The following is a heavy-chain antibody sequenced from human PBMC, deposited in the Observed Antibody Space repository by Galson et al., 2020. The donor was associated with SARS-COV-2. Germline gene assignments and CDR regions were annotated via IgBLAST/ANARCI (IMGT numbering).Heavy chain of an antibody. CDR2: INPSGGST. Sequence: ASVKVSCKASGYTFTSYYMHWVRQAPGQGLEWMGIINPSGGSTSYAQKFQGRVTMTRDTSTSTVYMELSSLRSEDTAVYYCASSGYQRWGLHYWGQGTLVTVSS. V-gene: IGHV1-46*01. J-gene: IGHJ4*02. D-gene: IGHD3-3*01. CDR1: GYTFTSYY. CDR3: ASSGYQRWGLHY.